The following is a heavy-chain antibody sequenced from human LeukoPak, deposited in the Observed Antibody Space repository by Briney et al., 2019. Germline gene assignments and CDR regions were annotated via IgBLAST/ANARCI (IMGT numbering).Heavy chain of an antibody. CDR3: ARPRSSYYYGSGSYYNY. V-gene: IGHV3-30*02. CDR2: VRYDGSNK. D-gene: IGHD3-10*01. Sequence: GGSLRLSCAASGFTFSSFGMHWVRQAPGKGLEWVAFVRYDGSNKYYADSVKGRFTISRDNSKNTLYLQMNSLRAEDTAVYYCARPRSSYYYGSGSYYNYWGQGTLVTVSS. J-gene: IGHJ4*02. CDR1: GFTFSSFG.